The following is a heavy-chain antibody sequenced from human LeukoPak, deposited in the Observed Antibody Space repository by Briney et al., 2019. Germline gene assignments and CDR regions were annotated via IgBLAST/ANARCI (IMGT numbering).Heavy chain of an antibody. D-gene: IGHD3-3*01. Sequence: ASVKVSCKASGYTFTGYYMHWVRQAPGQGLEWMGWINPNSGGTNYAQKFQGRVTMTRDTSISTAYMELSRLRSDDTAVYYCARVDFFWSGYYRRDYWGQGTLVSVSS. CDR2: INPNSGGT. V-gene: IGHV1-2*02. CDR1: GYTFTGYY. CDR3: ARVDFFWSGYYRRDY. J-gene: IGHJ4*02.